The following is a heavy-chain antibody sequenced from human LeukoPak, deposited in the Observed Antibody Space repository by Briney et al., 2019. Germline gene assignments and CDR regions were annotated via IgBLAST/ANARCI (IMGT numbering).Heavy chain of an antibody. D-gene: IGHD2-2*01. J-gene: IGHJ4*02. Sequence: GGSLRLSCAASGFTFSSYSMNWARQAPGKGLEWVSYISSSGSTIYYADSVKGRFTISRDNAKNSLYLQMNSLRAEDTAVYYCARDLGYCSSTSCREFWGQGTLVTVSS. CDR3: ARDLGYCSSTSCREF. CDR2: ISSSGSTI. V-gene: IGHV3-48*04. CDR1: GFTFSSYS.